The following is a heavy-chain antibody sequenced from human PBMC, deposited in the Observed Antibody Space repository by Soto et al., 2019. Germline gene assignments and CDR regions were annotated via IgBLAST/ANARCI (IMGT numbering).Heavy chain of an antibody. CDR3: AADFSLGSYYGFWSGYYGFDY. J-gene: IGHJ4*02. Sequence: SVKVSCKASGFTFTSSAVQWVRQARGQRLEWIGWIVVGSGNTNYAQKFQERVTITRDMSTSTAYMELSSLRSEDTAVYYCAADFSLGSYYGFWSGYYGFDYWGQGTLVTVSS. V-gene: IGHV1-58*01. CDR1: GFTFTSSA. D-gene: IGHD3-3*01. CDR2: IVVGSGNT.